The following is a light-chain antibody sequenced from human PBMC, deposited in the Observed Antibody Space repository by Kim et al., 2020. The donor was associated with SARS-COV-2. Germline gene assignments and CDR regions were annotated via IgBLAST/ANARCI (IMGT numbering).Light chain of an antibody. Sequence: VARGQTASITGGGNNIGTYNVHWYQLKPGQAPVMDIYRDDNRPSGIPERFSGSNSGHTATLTIRRAQSGDAADYYCQVWASTTAVFGTGTKVTVL. CDR1: NIGTYN. J-gene: IGLJ1*01. CDR3: QVWASTTAV. V-gene: IGLV3-9*01. CDR2: RDD.